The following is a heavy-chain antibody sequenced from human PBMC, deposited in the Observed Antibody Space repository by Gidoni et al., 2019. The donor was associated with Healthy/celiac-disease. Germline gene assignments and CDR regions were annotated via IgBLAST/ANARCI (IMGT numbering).Heavy chain of an antibody. J-gene: IGHJ4*02. CDR2: INAGNGNT. CDR1: GYTFTSYS. D-gene: IGHD3-10*01. CDR3: ARANYYGSGSYSDY. Sequence: QVQLVQSGAEVKKPGASVKVSCKASGYTFTSYSMHWVRQAPGQRLEWMGWINAGNGNTKCSQKFQGRVTITRDTSASTAYMELSSLRSEDTAVYYCARANYYGSGSYSDYWGQGTLVTVSS. V-gene: IGHV1-3*01.